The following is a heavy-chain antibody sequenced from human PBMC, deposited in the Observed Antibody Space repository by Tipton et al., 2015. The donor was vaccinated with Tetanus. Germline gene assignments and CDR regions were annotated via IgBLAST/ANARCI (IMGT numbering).Heavy chain of an antibody. D-gene: IGHD1-26*01. Sequence: QSGPEVKKPGASVKVSCKASGYTLTSYHMHWVRQAPGQGLEWMGIIIPSGGTTRHAQKFQGRVTMTRDTSTSTVYMELSSLRSEDTAVYYCARDGGSYYTDCWGQGTPVTVSA. CDR1: GYTLTSYH. J-gene: IGHJ4*02. V-gene: IGHV1-46*01. CDR2: IIPSGGTT. CDR3: ARDGGSYYTDC.